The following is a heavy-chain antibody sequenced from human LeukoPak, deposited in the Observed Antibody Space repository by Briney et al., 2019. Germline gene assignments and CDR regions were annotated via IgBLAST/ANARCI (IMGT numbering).Heavy chain of an antibody. CDR2: ISGSGGAT. Sequence: GGSLRLSCAASGFTFSSYAMSWVRQAPRKGLEWVSAISGSGGATYYAHSVKVRFTISRDNSKNTLYLQMNSLRAEDTAVYYCAKANEAYDFWSGYYTFGGTFGYYYYMDVWGKGTTVTVSS. V-gene: IGHV3-23*01. CDR3: AKANEAYDFWSGYYTFGGTFGYYYYMDV. CDR1: GFTFSSYA. D-gene: IGHD3-3*01. J-gene: IGHJ6*03.